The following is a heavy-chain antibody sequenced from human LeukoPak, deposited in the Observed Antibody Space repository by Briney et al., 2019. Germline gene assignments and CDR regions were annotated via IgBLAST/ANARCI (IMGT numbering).Heavy chain of an antibody. D-gene: IGHD6-6*01. CDR3: REQLVNGVRGWYFDL. CDR1: GGSFSGYY. V-gene: IGHV4-34*01. J-gene: IGHJ2*01. CDR2: INHSGST. Sequence: SETLSLTCAVYGGSFSGYYWSWIRQPPWKGLEWIGEINHSGSTNYNPSLKSRVTISVDTSKNQFSLKLSSVTAADTAVYYCREQLVNGVRGWYFDLWGRGTLVTVSS.